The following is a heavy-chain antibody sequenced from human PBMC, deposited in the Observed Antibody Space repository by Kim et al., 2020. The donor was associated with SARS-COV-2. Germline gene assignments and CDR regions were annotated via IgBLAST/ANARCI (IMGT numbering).Heavy chain of an antibody. CDR1: GATISRNKDF. CDR3: VKLGGNYGMDAFDM. CDR2: FYFNGGT. Sequence: SETLSLTCTVSGATISRNKDFWGWVRQPPGMGLEWIGTFYFNGGTYYNPSHKSRVTIFVDTSKNQFSLNLNSVTAADTAVYYCVKLGGNYGMDAFDMWGQGTMVTVSS. J-gene: IGHJ3*02. D-gene: IGHD1-7*01. V-gene: IGHV4-39*01.